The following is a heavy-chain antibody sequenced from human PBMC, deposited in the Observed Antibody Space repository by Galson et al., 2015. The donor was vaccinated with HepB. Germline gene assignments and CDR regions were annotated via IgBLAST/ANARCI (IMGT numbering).Heavy chain of an antibody. CDR1: GGSISSSSYY. CDR3: ATSLPYSGSYSAFDI. D-gene: IGHD1-26*01. J-gene: IGHJ3*02. Sequence: ETLSLTCTVSGGSISSSSYYWGWIRQPPGKGLEWIGSIYYSGSTYYNPSLKSRVTISVDTSKNQFSLKLSSVTAADTAVYYCATSLPYSGSYSAFDIWGQGTMVTVSS. V-gene: IGHV4-39*01. CDR2: IYYSGST.